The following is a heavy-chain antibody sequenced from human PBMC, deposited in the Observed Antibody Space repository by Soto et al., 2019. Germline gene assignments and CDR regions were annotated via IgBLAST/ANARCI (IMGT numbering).Heavy chain of an antibody. CDR1: GFTFSSYW. CDR3: ARGDIVVVPAAMLYYYYMDV. V-gene: IGHV3-74*01. J-gene: IGHJ6*03. Sequence: PGGSLRLSCAASGFTFSSYWMHWARQAPGKGLVWVSRINSDGSSTSYADSVKGRFTISRDNAKNTLYLQMNSLRAEDTAVYYCARGDIVVVPAAMLYYYYMDVWGKGTTVTVSS. D-gene: IGHD2-2*01. CDR2: INSDGSST.